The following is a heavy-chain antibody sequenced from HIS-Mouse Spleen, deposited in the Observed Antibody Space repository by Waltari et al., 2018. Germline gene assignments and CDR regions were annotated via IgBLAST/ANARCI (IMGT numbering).Heavy chain of an antibody. CDR2: INHRGST. Sequence: QLQLQQWGAGLWKPSETLSLTCAVYGGSFSGYDWTWIGLPPGKGLEWIGEINHRGSTNYNPSVKSRVTISVDTSKNQFSLKLSSVTAADTAVYYCARDGDITMIPHPLGMDVWGQGTTVTVSS. J-gene: IGHJ6*02. V-gene: IGHV4-34*01. CDR1: GGSFSGYD. D-gene: IGHD3-22*01. CDR3: ARDGDITMIPHPLGMDV.